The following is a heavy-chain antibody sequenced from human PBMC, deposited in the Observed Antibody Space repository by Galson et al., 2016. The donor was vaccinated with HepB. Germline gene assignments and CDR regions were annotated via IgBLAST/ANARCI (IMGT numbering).Heavy chain of an antibody. Sequence: SVKVSCKASGYIFTHYAINWVRQAPGQGLEWMGWINTNTGNPTYAQAFTGRFVFSLDTSVSTAYLQISSLKPEDTAVYYCAREWVRAWSGTARWGQGTLVTVSS. CDR3: AREWVRAWSGTAR. V-gene: IGHV7-4-1*02. J-gene: IGHJ4*02. D-gene: IGHD1-1*01. CDR1: GYIFTHYA. CDR2: INTNTGNP.